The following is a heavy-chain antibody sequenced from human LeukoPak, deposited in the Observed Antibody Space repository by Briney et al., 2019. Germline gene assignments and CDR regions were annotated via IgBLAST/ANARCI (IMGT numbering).Heavy chain of an antibody. Sequence: SGGSLRLSCAASGFTFRSDAMHWVRQAPGKGLEWVSFIPYDGTNKYYIDSVRGRFTISRDNSKNTLYLQMNSLRAEDTAVYYCAKDWGERWTIDYWGQGTLVTVSS. CDR2: IPYDGTNK. V-gene: IGHV3-30*02. CDR1: GFTFRSDA. D-gene: IGHD3-16*01. CDR3: AKDWGERWTIDY. J-gene: IGHJ4*02.